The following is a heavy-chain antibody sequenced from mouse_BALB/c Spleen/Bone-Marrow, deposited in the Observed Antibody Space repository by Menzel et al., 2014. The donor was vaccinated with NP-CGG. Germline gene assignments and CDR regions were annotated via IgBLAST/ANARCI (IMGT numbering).Heavy chain of an antibody. J-gene: IGHJ4*01. Sequence: VMLVESGPGLVAPSQSLSITCTVSGFSFTGYGVSWVRQPPGKGLEWLGMIWGDGSTDYNSALKSRLSISKDNSKSQVFLKMNSLQTDDTARYYCARDSLLITRALDYWGQGTSVTVSS. V-gene: IGHV2-6-7*01. CDR1: GFSFTGYG. CDR2: IWGDGST. CDR3: ARDSLLITRALDY. D-gene: IGHD2-4*01.